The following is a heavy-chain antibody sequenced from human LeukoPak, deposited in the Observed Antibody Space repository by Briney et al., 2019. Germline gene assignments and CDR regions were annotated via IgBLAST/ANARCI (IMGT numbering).Heavy chain of an antibody. CDR2: IYYGGST. J-gene: IGHJ4*02. CDR1: GGSISSYY. CDR3: AKLIHYYDSGYFDY. V-gene: IGHV4-59*08. Sequence: TSSETLSLTCTVSGGSISSYYWSWIRQPPGKGLEWIGYIYYGGSTNYNPSLKSRVTISVDTSKNQFSLKLSSVTAADTAVYYCAKLIHYYDSGYFDYWGQGTLVTVSS. D-gene: IGHD3-22*01.